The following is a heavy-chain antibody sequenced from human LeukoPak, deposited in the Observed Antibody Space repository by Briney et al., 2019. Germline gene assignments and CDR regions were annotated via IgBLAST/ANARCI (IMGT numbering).Heavy chain of an antibody. CDR1: GGSISSRCYY. J-gene: IGHJ6*03. Sequence: SDALSLTCTVSGGSISSRCYYWGWIRPPPGKGLEWIGSIYYSWSTYFNPSLKSRVTLSVATSKNQFSLKLTSVTAADTAVYYCARLSYSITIFGVRYYMDVWGKGTTVTVSS. D-gene: IGHD3-3*01. V-gene: IGHV4-39*07. CDR2: IYYSWST. CDR3: ARLSYSITIFGVRYYMDV.